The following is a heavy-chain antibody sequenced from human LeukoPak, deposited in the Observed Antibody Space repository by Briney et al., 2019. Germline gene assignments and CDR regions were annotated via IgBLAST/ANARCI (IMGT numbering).Heavy chain of an antibody. D-gene: IGHD5-18*01. J-gene: IGHJ6*03. CDR2: IYPGDSDT. CDR3: ARHLNGYSYSNYYYYMDV. CDR1: AYSFTSYW. V-gene: IGHV5-51*01. Sequence: GESLKISCKGSAYSFTSYWIGWVRQMPGKGMEWMGIIYPGDSDTRYSPSFQGQVTISADKSISTAYLQWSSLKASDTAMYYCARHLNGYSYSNYYYYMDVWGKGTTVTVSS.